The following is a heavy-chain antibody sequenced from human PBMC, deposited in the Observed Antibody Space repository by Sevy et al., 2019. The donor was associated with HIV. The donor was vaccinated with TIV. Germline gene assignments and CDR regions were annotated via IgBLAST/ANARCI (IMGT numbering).Heavy chain of an antibody. CDR1: GFTFSSYA. V-gene: IGHV3-30*04. CDR3: ARVVGCSSTSCYARPHWFDP. CDR2: ISYDGSNK. J-gene: IGHJ5*02. Sequence: GGSLRLSCAASGFTFSSYAMHWVRQAPGKGLEWVAVISYDGSNKYYADSVKGRFTISRDNSKNTLYLQMNSLRAEDTAVYYCARVVGCSSTSCYARPHWFDPWGQGTLVTVSS. D-gene: IGHD2-2*01.